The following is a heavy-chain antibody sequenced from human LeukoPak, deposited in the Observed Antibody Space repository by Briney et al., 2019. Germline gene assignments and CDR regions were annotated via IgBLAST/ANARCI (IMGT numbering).Heavy chain of an antibody. J-gene: IGHJ6*03. CDR1: GGSISTYY. CDR3: VRVIGAPNYYYYMDV. CDR2: IYTSGST. D-gene: IGHD3-22*01. Sequence: PSETLSLTCTVSGGSISTYYWSWIRQPAGKGLEWIGRIYTSGSTNYNPSLKSRVTMSVDTSKNQFSLKLSSVTAADTAVYYCVRVIGAPNYYYYMDVWGKGTTVTVSS. V-gene: IGHV4-4*07.